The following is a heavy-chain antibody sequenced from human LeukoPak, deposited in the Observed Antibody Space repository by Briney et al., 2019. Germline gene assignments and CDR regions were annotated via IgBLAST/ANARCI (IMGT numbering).Heavy chain of an antibody. D-gene: IGHD2-8*01. CDR1: GFTFSSYA. J-gene: IGHJ4*02. Sequence: GGSLRLSCAASGFTFSSYAMSWVRQAPGKGLEWVSPISSTGGSTHYADSVKGRFTISRDNSKNTLYLQMNSLRAEDTAVYYCAARRASTYCTWFDYWGQGTLVTVSS. V-gene: IGHV3-23*01. CDR2: ISSTGGST. CDR3: AARRASTYCTWFDY.